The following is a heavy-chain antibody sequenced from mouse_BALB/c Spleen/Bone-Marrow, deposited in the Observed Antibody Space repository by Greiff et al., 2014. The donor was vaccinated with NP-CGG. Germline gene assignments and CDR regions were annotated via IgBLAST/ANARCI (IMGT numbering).Heavy chain of an antibody. J-gene: IGHJ4*01. CDR2: ILPGSGST. CDR1: GYTFSSYW. V-gene: IGHV1-9*01. Sequence: SGAELMKPGASVKISCKATGYTFSSYWIEWVKQRPGHGLEWIGEILPGSGSTNYNEKFKGKATFTADTSSNTAYMQLSSLTSEDSAVYYCAREDIATVVEMDYWGQGTSVTVSS. CDR3: AREDIATVVEMDY. D-gene: IGHD1-1*01.